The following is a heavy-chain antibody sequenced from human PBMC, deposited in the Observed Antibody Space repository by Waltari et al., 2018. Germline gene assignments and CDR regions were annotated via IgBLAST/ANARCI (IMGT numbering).Heavy chain of an antibody. D-gene: IGHD6-6*01. CDR2: ISGSGGST. J-gene: IGHJ4*02. CDR1: GFTFSSYA. CDR3: AKGPYSSSEYFDY. Sequence: EVQLLESGGGLVQPGGSLRLSCASSGFTFSSYAISAARRAPGKGLEWVSAISGSGGSTYYADSVKGRFTISRDNSKNTLYLQMNSLRAEDTAVYYCAKGPYSSSEYFDYWGQGTLVTVSS. V-gene: IGHV3-23*01.